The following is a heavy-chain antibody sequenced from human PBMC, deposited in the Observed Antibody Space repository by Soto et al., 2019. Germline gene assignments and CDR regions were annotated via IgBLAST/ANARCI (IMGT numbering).Heavy chain of an antibody. Sequence: QVQLVESGGGVVQPGRSLRLSCAASGFTFSSYAMHWVRQAPGKGLEWVAVISYDGSNKYYADSVKGRFTISRDNSKNTLYLQMNSLRAEDTAVYYCESDSGYEPTRYGMDVWGQGTTVTVSS. CDR2: ISYDGSNK. CDR3: ESDSGYEPTRYGMDV. D-gene: IGHD5-12*01. V-gene: IGHV3-30-3*01. CDR1: GFTFSSYA. J-gene: IGHJ6*02.